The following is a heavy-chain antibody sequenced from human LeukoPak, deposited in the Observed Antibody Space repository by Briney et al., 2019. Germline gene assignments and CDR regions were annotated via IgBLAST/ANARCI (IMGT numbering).Heavy chain of an antibody. Sequence: GASVKVSCKASVGTFSNSTISWVLQAPGQGLEWMGCIIPIFGTADYAQKFQGRVTIIADDFTSTAYMELSSLTSEDTAVYYCARDVASRLAVGGTNLGYWGQGTLVTVSS. V-gene: IGHV1-69*13. D-gene: IGHD6-19*01. CDR3: ARDVASRLAVGGTNLGY. CDR1: VGTFSNST. J-gene: IGHJ4*02. CDR2: IIPIFGTA.